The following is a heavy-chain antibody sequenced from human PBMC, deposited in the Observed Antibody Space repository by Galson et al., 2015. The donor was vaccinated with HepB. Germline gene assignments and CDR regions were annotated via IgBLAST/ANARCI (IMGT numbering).Heavy chain of an antibody. D-gene: IGHD3-3*01. Sequence: SVKVSCKASGYTFTSYAMNWVRQAPGQGLEWMGWINTNTGNPTYAQGFTGRFVFSLDTSVSTAYLQISSLKAEDTAVYYCARDIGNEYYDFWSGPLSPPGDAFDIWGQGTMVTVSS. CDR3: ARDIGNEYYDFWSGPLSPPGDAFDI. CDR1: GYTFTSYA. J-gene: IGHJ3*02. CDR2: INTNTGNP. V-gene: IGHV7-4-1*02.